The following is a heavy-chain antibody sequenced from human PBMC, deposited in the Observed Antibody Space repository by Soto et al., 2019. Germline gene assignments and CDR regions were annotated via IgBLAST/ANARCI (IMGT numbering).Heavy chain of an antibody. D-gene: IGHD2-2*01. CDR3: AKAVWGVIVPADIPYGMDV. V-gene: IGHV3-30*18. CDR2: ISYDGTNE. Sequence: VGSLRLSCGASGFTFSSYGMHWVHQAPGKGLEWVAVISYDGTNEYYADSVKGRFTISRDNSKNTLYLQMNSLRAEDTALYYCAKAVWGVIVPADIPYGMDVWGQGTTVTVSS. J-gene: IGHJ6*02. CDR1: GFTFSSYG.